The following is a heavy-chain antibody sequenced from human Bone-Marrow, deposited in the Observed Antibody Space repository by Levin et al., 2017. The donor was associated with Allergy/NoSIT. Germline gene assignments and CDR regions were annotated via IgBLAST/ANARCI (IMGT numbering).Heavy chain of an antibody. CDR3: VRDRQTIFGVADSFDV. J-gene: IGHJ3*01. D-gene: IGHD3-3*02. CDR1: GFTFDENA. Sequence: GGSLRLSCEGSGFTFDENAMHWVRQAPGKGLEWVSGITWNSGNKAYADSVKGRFTISRDNAKNSLYLQIHSLRADDTALYYCVRDRQTIFGVADSFDVWGQGTMVTVSS. V-gene: IGHV3-9*01. CDR2: ITWNSGNK.